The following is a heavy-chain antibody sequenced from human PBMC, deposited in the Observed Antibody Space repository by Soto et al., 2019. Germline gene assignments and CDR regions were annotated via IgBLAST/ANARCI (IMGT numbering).Heavy chain of an antibody. V-gene: IGHV1-18*01. CDR3: ARVGVGLAAPRVWPY. CDR2: INPYNGNT. Sequence: QVQLAQSGAEVKKPGASVKVSCKASGYTFTSYGINWVRQAPGQGLEWMAWINPYNGNTKYAETFLGRVTVTTDTSTATAYMGVRSLTSDDKSVFYCARVGVGLAAPRVWPYWGQGTPVTVSS. J-gene: IGHJ4*02. CDR1: GYTFTSYG. D-gene: IGHD6-13*01.